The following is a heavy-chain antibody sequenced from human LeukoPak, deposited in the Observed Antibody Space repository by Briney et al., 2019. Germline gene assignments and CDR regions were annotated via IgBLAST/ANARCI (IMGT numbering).Heavy chain of an antibody. Sequence: SETLSLTCTVSGGSNSSSSYYWGWIRQPPGKGLEWIGSIYYSGSTYYNPSLKSRVTISVDTSKNQFSLKLSSVTAADTAVYYCARGYCTNAVCSLGPTQAWDQGTLVTVSS. J-gene: IGHJ4*02. CDR2: IYYSGST. D-gene: IGHD2-8*01. CDR3: ARGYCTNAVCSLGPTQA. CDR1: GGSNSSSSYY. V-gene: IGHV4-39*07.